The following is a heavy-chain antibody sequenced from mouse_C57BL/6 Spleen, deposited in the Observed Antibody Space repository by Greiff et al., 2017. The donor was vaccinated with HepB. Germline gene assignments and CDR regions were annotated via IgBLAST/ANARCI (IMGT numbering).Heavy chain of an antibody. D-gene: IGHD2-1*01. CDR3: ARLGGNRSERYFDY. Sequence: QVQLKQPGAELVRPGSSVKLSCKASGYTFTSYWMHWVKQRPIQGLEWIGNIDPSDSETHYNQKFKDKATLTVDKSSSTAYMQLSSLTSEDSAVYYSARLGGNRSERYFDYWGQGTTRTVSS. CDR1: GYTFTSYW. J-gene: IGHJ2*01. CDR2: IDPSDSET. V-gene: IGHV1-52*01.